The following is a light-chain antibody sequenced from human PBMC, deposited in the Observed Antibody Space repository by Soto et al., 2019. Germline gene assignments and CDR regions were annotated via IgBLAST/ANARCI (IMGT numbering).Light chain of an antibody. Sequence: VLTQPPSVSGAPGQRVTISCTGSSSNIGAGYDVHWYQQLPGTAPKLLIYGNSNRPSGVPDRFSGSKSGTSASLAITGLQAEDEADYYCQSYDSSLSGVFGTGTKVTVL. J-gene: IGLJ1*01. CDR2: GNS. CDR3: QSYDSSLSGV. V-gene: IGLV1-40*01. CDR1: SSNIGAGYD.